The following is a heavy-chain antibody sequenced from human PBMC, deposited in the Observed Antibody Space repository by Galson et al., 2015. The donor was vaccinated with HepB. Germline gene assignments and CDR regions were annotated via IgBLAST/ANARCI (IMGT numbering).Heavy chain of an antibody. CDR2: IYHDGAA. CDR3: ARGRSSGSYSHIFDY. Sequence: SETLSLTCTVSADSIISSQWWSWVRQSPGEGLEWIAEIYHDGAANFNPALKSRVTILVDKSKDQFSLKLRSVTAADTAVYYCARGRSSGSYSHIFDYWGQGALVIVSS. D-gene: IGHD6-19*01. CDR1: ADSIISSQW. V-gene: IGHV4-4*02. J-gene: IGHJ4*02.